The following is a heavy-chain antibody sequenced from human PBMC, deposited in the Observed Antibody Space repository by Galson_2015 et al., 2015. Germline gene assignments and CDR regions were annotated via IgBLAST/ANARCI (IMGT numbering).Heavy chain of an antibody. CDR1: GGSIRSSNW. J-gene: IGHJ6*03. D-gene: IGHD6-13*01. V-gene: IGHV4-4*02. Sequence: LSLTCAVSGGSIRSSNWWSWVRQPPGKGLGWIGEIYHSGSTNYNSSLKSRVTISVDKSKNQFSLKLSSVTAADTAVYYCARYPDLDFIAAAGTNTQWMRENYYYYMDVWGKGTTVTVSS. CDR2: IYHSGST. CDR3: ARYPDLDFIAAAGTNTQWMRENYYYYMDV.